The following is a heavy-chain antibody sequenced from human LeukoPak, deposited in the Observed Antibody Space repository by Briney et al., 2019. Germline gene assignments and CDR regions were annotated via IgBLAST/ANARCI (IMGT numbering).Heavy chain of an antibody. Sequence: GGSLRLSCAASGFTFSSYEMNWVRQAPGKGLEWVSYISSSGSTIYYADSVEGRFTISRDNAKNTLYLQMNSLRAEDTAVYYCARSSQYSSCDCWGQGTLVTVSS. CDR2: ISSSGSTI. CDR1: GFTFSSYE. CDR3: ARSSQYSSCDC. J-gene: IGHJ4*02. V-gene: IGHV3-48*03. D-gene: IGHD6-6*01.